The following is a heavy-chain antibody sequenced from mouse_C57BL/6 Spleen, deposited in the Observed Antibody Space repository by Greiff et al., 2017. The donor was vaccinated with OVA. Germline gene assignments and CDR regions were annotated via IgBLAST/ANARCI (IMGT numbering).Heavy chain of an antibody. CDR3: ARDEAYYVYYFDY. Sequence: EVQLVESGGGLVKPGGSLKLSCAASGFTFSSYAMSWVRQTPEKRLEWVATISDGGSYTYYPDNVKGRFTISRDNAKNNLYLQMSHLKSEDTAMYYCARDEAYYVYYFDYWGQGTTLTVSS. CDR1: GFTFSSYA. CDR2: ISDGGSYT. V-gene: IGHV5-4*01. J-gene: IGHJ2*01. D-gene: IGHD2-10*01.